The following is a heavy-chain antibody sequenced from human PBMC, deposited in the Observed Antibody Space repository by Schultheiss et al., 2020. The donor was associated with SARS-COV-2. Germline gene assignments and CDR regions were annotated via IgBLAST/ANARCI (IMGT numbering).Heavy chain of an antibody. J-gene: IGHJ6*02. CDR3: AKHYDILTGYYYYGMDV. CDR2: ISGSGGST. D-gene: IGHD3-9*01. Sequence: GGSLRLSCAASGFTFSSYSMNWVRQAPGKGLEWVSGISGSGGSTYYADSVKGRLTISRDNSKNTLYLQMNSLRAEDTAVYYCAKHYDILTGYYYYGMDVWGQGTTVTVSS. CDR1: GFTFSSYS. V-gene: IGHV3-23*01.